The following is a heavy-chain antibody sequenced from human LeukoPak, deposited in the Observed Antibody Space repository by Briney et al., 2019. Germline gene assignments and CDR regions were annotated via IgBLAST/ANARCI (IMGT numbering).Heavy chain of an antibody. V-gene: IGHV3-74*01. CDR2: INSDGTST. D-gene: IGHD3-16*01. CDR1: GFTFSSYW. Sequence: GGSLRLSCAGSGFTFSSYWMYWVRQAPGKGLVWVSRINSDGTSTSYADSVKGRFTISRDNAKSMLYLQMKSLRAEDTAVYYCARFDGGYWGQGTLVTVSS. CDR3: ARFDGGY. J-gene: IGHJ4*02.